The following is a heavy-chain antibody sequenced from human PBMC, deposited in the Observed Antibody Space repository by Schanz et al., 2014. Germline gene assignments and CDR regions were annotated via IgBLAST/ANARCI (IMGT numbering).Heavy chain of an antibody. Sequence: QVQLVESGGGVVQPGRSLRLSCAASGFIFSDYYMSWIRQAPGKGLEWVSYISGTTTYTNYADSVKGRFTISRDNAKNSLYLQMNSLRAEDTAVYYCAREQIMAAAGLVDYWGQGALVTVSS. CDR1: GFIFSDYY. CDR3: AREQIMAAAGLVDY. V-gene: IGHV3-11*05. J-gene: IGHJ4*02. D-gene: IGHD6-13*01. CDR2: ISGTTTYT.